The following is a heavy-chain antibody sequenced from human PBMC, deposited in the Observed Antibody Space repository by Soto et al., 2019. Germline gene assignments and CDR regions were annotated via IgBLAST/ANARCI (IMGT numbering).Heavy chain of an antibody. Sequence: QVQLVQSGAEVKTPGSSLKVSWKVSGSRFSNYVISWVRQAPGHGLEWLGGIIPIFNSTKYAQRFQDRVTITADKSTSTAALELSSLGSDDTAIYYCAREGRGKKAGYNGLVSLGYWGQGTLVTVSS. CDR2: IIPIFNST. J-gene: IGHJ4*02. CDR3: AREGRGKKAGYNGLVSLGY. V-gene: IGHV1-69*06. D-gene: IGHD2-2*02. CDR1: GSRFSNYV.